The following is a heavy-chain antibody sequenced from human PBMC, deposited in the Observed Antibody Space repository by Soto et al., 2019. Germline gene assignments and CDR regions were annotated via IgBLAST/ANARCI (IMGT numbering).Heavy chain of an antibody. CDR3: AGPPPGGDYGGKMLCY. V-gene: IGHV4-34*01. J-gene: IGHJ4*02. D-gene: IGHD4-17*01. CDR1: GGSFRGYY. Sequence: QVQLQQWGAGLLKPSETLSLTCAVYGGSFRGYYWSWIRQPPGKGLEWIGEINHSGSTNYNPSLTSRVTISVDTSKNQVSLKLSSVTAADTAVYYCAGPPPGGDYGGKMLCYWGQVTLFTVSS. CDR2: INHSGST.